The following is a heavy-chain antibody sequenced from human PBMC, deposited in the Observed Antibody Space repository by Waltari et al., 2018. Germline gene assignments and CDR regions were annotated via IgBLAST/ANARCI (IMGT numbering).Heavy chain of an antibody. CDR3: ASAVAGTATGFDY. J-gene: IGHJ3*01. Sequence: EVQLVESGGGLVQPGGSLRLSCAASGFTFSSYWMHWVRQAPGKGLVWVSRSNSDGSSTSYADSVKGRFTISSDNAKNTLYLQMNSLRAEDTAVYYCASAVAGTATGFDYWGQGTMVTVSS. CDR1: GFTFSSYW. CDR2: SNSDGSST. D-gene: IGHD6-19*01. V-gene: IGHV3-74*01.